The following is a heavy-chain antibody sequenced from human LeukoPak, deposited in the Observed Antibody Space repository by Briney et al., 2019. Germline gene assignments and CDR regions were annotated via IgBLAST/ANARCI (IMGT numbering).Heavy chain of an antibody. D-gene: IGHD6-13*01. V-gene: IGHV1-69*04. CDR2: IIPILGIA. Sequence: GASVKFSCKASGGTFSSYAVSWVRQAPGQGLEWMGRIIPILGIANYAQKFQGRVTITADKSTSTAYMELSSLRSEDTAVYYCARDPSKQQLDGAFFDYWGQGTLVTVSS. CDR1: GGTFSSYA. J-gene: IGHJ4*02. CDR3: ARDPSKQQLDGAFFDY.